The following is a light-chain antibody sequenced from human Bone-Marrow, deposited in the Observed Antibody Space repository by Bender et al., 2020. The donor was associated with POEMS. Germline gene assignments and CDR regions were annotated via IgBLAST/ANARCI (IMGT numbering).Light chain of an antibody. CDR3: SSYTSNVTLYV. V-gene: IGLV2-14*01. Sequence: QSALTQPASVSGSPGQSLTISCTGTRSDIDGYDYVSWYQQHPGKAPKLIIYEVSHRPSGVSSRFSGAKSGNGGSLATAKIQAEDETNCYYSSYTSNVTLYVFGTRNTVTVL. CDR2: EVS. CDR1: RSDIDGYDY. J-gene: IGLJ1*01.